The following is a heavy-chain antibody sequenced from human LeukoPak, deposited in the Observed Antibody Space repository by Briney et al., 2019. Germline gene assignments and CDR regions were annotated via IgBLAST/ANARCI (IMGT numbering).Heavy chain of an antibody. J-gene: IGHJ5*02. CDR1: GFTFSSYW. V-gene: IGHV3-7*01. CDR2: IKQDGSEK. Sequence: PGGSLRLSCAASGFTFSSYWMSWVRQAPGKGLEWVANIKQDGSEKHYVDSVKGRFTISRDNAKNSLYLQMNSLRAEDTAVYYCARVCSSTSCYFKTRNWFDPWGQGTLVTVSS. CDR3: ARVCSSTSCYFKTRNWFDP. D-gene: IGHD2-2*01.